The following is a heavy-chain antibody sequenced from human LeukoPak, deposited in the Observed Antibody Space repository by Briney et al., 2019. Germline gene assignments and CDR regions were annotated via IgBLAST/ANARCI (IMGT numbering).Heavy chain of an antibody. Sequence: GGSLRLSCAASGLTFNNYAMSWVRQAPGKGLERVSVISGSGGSTFYADSVKGRFTISRDNSENTLSLQMNSLRAEDTAVYYCAKDHGHCGATSCYTYDFWGQGTPVTVSS. D-gene: IGHD2-2*02. CDR2: ISGSGGST. CDR3: AKDHGHCGATSCYTYDF. J-gene: IGHJ4*02. V-gene: IGHV3-23*01. CDR1: GLTFNNYA.